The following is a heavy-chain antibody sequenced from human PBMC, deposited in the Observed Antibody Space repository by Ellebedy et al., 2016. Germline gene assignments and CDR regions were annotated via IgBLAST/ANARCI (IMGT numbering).Heavy chain of an antibody. CDR3: RQGHYFGY. CDR1: GFTFSSST. J-gene: IGHJ4*02. Sequence: GESLKISXAASGFTFSSSTMHWVRQAPGKGLEWVAGISYDGRSEHYADSVKGRFTISRDNSKNTLYLQLDSLRADDTAVYYCRQGHYFGYWGQGTLVTVSS. V-gene: IGHV3-30*04. CDR2: ISYDGRSE.